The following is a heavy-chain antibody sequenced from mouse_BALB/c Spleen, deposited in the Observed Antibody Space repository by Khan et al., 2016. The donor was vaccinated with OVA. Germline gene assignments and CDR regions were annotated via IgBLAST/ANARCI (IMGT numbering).Heavy chain of an antibody. CDR1: GYSIISGYY. Sequence: VQLKESGPGLVKPSQSLSLTCSVTGYSIISGYYWNWVRQFPGNQLEWMGYISYDGNNNYNPSLKNRISITRDTSKNPIFLKLNSETTEETAKYYCARIGQYDYGTSYYAMDYWGQGTSVTVSS. J-gene: IGHJ4*01. D-gene: IGHD1-1*01. CDR3: ARIGQYDYGTSYYAMDY. CDR2: ISYDGNN. V-gene: IGHV3-6*02.